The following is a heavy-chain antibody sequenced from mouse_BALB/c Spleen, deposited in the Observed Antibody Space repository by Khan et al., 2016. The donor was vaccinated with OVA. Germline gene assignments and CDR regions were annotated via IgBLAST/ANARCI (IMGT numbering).Heavy chain of an antibody. J-gene: IGHJ2*01. Sequence: QVQLQQSGPGLVAPSQSLSITCNVSGFSLTNYAVQWVRQPPGKGLEWLGVIWAGGSTNYNSALLSRLSISKDNSKSTAFLQMNSLQTDDTASYFCARALVSTTVTFDYGGQVTTLTVSS. D-gene: IGHD2-13*01. CDR3: ARALVSTTVTFDY. CDR1: GFSLTNYA. V-gene: IGHV2-9*02. CDR2: IWAGGST.